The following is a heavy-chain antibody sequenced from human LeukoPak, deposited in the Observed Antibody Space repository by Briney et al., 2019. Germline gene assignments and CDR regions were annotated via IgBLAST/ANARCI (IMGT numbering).Heavy chain of an antibody. J-gene: IGHJ6*03. Sequence: SLRLSCAASGFTFSSYAVHWVRQAPGKGLEWVAVISYDGSNKYYADSVKGRFTISRDNSKNTLYLQMNSLRAEDTAVYYCARQGETTVVTYSMDVWGKGTTVTFSS. CDR1: GFTFSSYA. CDR3: ARQGETTVVTYSMDV. D-gene: IGHD4-23*01. CDR2: ISYDGSNK. V-gene: IGHV3-30*04.